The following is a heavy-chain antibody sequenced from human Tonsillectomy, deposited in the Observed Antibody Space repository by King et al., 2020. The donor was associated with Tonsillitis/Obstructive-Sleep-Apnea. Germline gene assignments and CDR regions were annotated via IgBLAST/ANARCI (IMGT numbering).Heavy chain of an antibody. CDR2: MYYSGKN. CDR3: ARALGSGLSDY. V-gene: IGHV4-59*01. D-gene: IGHD2/OR15-2a*01. J-gene: IGHJ4*02. Sequence: VQLQESGPGLVKPSETLSLTCTVSGGSISGYYWTWIRQPPGKGLERIGHMYYSGKNDYNPFLKSRVTISLDMSKNQFSLKVNSMTAADTAVYYCARALGSGLSDYWGQGTLVTVSS. CDR1: GGSISGYY.